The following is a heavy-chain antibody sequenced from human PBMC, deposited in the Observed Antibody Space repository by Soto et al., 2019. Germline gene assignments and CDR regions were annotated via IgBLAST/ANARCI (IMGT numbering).Heavy chain of an antibody. CDR1: GGSISSSSYY. CDR2: IYYSGST. V-gene: IGHV4-39*01. Sequence: QLQLQESGPGLVKPSETLSLTCTVSGGSISSSSYYWGWIRQPPGKGLEWIGSIYYSGSTYYNPSLKSRVTISVDTSKNQFSLKLSSVTAADTAVYYCARQKGDSSGWYYWFDPWGQGTLVTVSS. D-gene: IGHD6-19*01. CDR3: ARQKGDSSGWYYWFDP. J-gene: IGHJ5*02.